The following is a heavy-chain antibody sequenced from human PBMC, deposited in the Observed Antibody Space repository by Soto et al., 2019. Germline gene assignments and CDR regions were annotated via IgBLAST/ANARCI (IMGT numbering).Heavy chain of an antibody. J-gene: IGHJ6*02. CDR3: AKSFTIAAGLPFYYYYGMDV. CDR1: GFTFSSYG. V-gene: IGHV3-30*18. D-gene: IGHD6-13*01. Sequence: PGGSLRLSCAASGFTFSSYGMHWVRQAPGKGLEWVAVISYDGSNKYYADSVKGRFTISRDNSKNTLYLQMNSLRAEDTAVYYCAKSFTIAAGLPFYYYYGMDVWGQGTTVTVSS. CDR2: ISYDGSNK.